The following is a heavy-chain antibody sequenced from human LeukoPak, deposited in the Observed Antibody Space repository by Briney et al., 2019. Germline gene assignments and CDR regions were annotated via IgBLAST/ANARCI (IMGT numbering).Heavy chain of an antibody. CDR2: IYYSGST. J-gene: IGHJ6*03. D-gene: IGHD3-9*01. Sequence: SQTLSLTCTVSGGSISSGDYYWSWIRQPPGKGLEWIGYIYYSGSTYYNPSIKSRVTISVDTSKNQFSLKLSSVTAADTAVYYCARGGGYYDILTGYSPYYYYYMDVWDKGTTVTVSS. V-gene: IGHV4-30-4*08. CDR1: GGSISSGDYY. CDR3: ARGGGYYDILTGYSPYYYYYMDV.